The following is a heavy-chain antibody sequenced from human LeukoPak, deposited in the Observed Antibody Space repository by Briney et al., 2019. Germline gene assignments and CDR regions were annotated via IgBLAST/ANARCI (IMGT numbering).Heavy chain of an antibody. D-gene: IGHD3-22*01. CDR3: AREAPGGGVVVIASAFDI. CDR2: INPSGGST. J-gene: IGHJ3*02. CDR1: GYTFTSYY. V-gene: IGHV1-46*01. Sequence: ASVKVSFKASGYTFTSYYMHWVRQAPAQGLEWMGIINPSGGSTSYAQKFQGRVTMTRDTSTSTVYMELSSLRSEDTAVYYCAREAPGGGVVVIASAFDIWGQGTMVTVSS.